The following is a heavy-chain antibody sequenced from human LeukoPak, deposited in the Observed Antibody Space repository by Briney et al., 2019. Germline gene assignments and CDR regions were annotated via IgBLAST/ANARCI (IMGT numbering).Heavy chain of an antibody. CDR1: GFTFDDYG. CDR2: ISWNSGSI. J-gene: IGHJ3*02. D-gene: IGHD4-17*01. Sequence: GGSLRLSCAASGFTFDDYGMSWVRQAPGKGLEWVSGISWNSGSIAYADSVKGRFTISRDNAKNSLYLQMNSLRAEDTALYYCAKAYGDYGGDAFDIWGQGTMVTVSS. CDR3: AKAYGDYGGDAFDI. V-gene: IGHV3-9*01.